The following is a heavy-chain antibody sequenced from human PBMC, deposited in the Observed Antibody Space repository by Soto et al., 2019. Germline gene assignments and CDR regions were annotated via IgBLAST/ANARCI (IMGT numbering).Heavy chain of an antibody. CDR1: KFTFSSYA. Sequence: QVQLVESGGGVVQPGRSLRLSCAASKFTFSSYAMHWVRQAPGKGLEWVAIISYDGSNKYYADSVKGRFTISRDNSKNTVYLQMDSLRAEDTALYYCARDRSYDLWSKYDDYWGQGTLVTVSS. J-gene: IGHJ4*02. CDR3: ARDRSYDLWSKYDDY. V-gene: IGHV3-30-3*01. D-gene: IGHD3-3*01. CDR2: ISYDGSNK.